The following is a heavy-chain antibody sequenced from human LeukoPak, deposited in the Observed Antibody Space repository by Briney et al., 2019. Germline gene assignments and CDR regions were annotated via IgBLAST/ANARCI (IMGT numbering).Heavy chain of an antibody. CDR1: GFTFSTYA. CDR2: ISGSGGST. D-gene: IGHD3-22*01. Sequence: GGTLRLSCAASGFTFSTYAMSWVRQAPGKGLEWVSGISGSGGSTFYADSVKGRFTISRDNSKNTLYLQMNSLRAEDTAVYYCAKDRAYYSDSSGYYLVRAYDYWGQGTLVTVAS. CDR3: AKDRAYYSDSSGYYLVRAYDY. J-gene: IGHJ4*02. V-gene: IGHV3-23*01.